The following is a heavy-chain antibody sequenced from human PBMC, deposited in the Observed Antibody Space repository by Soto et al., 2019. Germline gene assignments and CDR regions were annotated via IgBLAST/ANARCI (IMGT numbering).Heavy chain of an antibody. CDR3: AKDIVRYTYGACDY. J-gene: IGHJ4*02. CDR1: GFTFNTYG. D-gene: IGHD5-18*01. V-gene: IGHV3-30*18. Sequence: QVQLVESGGAVVQPGKSLRLSCAASGFTFNTYGMYWVRQAPGKGLGWVAAISYDGSNKYHADSVKGRFTISRDNSKNTLYQQMNSLRVEDTAVYYCAKDIVRYTYGACDYWGQGALVTVSS. CDR2: ISYDGSNK.